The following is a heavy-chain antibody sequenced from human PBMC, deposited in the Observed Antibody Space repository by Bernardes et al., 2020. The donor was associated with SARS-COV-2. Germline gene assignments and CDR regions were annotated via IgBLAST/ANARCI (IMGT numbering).Heavy chain of an antibody. CDR2: ISAYNGTT. Sequence: ASLKVSCKASGYTFTSYGISWVRQAPGQGLEWMGWISAYNGTTNYAQKLQGRVTMTTDTSTSTAYMELRSLRSDDTAVYYCAREHYFETYYYDSSGYKYFDYWGQGTLVTGSS. D-gene: IGHD3-22*01. V-gene: IGHV1-18*01. J-gene: IGHJ4*02. CDR3: AREHYFETYYYDSSGYKYFDY. CDR1: GYTFTSYG.